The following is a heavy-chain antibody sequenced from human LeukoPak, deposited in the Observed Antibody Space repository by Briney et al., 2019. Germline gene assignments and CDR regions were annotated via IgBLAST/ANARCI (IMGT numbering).Heavy chain of an antibody. CDR2: IYYGGST. D-gene: IGHD3-22*01. CDR3: TRAYDNSGYNDYSFDY. Sequence: PSETLSLTCAVYGGSFSGYYWSWIRQPPGKGLEWIGNIYYGGSTYYNPSLKSRVTISVDTSKNQFSLKLRSVTAADTAVYYCTRAYDNSGYNDYSFDYWGQGTLVTVSS. J-gene: IGHJ4*02. CDR1: GGSFSGYY. V-gene: IGHV4-34*01.